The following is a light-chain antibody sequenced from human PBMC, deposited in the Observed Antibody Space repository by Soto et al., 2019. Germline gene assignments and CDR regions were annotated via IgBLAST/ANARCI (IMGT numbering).Light chain of an antibody. CDR3: SSYTSSSTPV. J-gene: IGLJ2*01. CDR1: SSDVGHYNY. CDR2: DVS. Sequence: QSVLTQPASVSGSPGQSITISCTGTSSDVGHYNYVSWYQQPPGKGPKLIIYDVSNRPSGVSNRFSGSKSGNTASLTISGLQAEDDADYYCSSYTSSSTPVFGGGTKLTVL. V-gene: IGLV2-14*03.